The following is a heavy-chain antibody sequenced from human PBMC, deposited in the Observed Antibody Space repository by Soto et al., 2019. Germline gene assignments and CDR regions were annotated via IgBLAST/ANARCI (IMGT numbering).Heavy chain of an antibody. J-gene: IGHJ4*02. CDR3: ARHVITFGGVIYSNYFDY. CDR1: GCSISSYY. CDR2: IYYSGST. V-gene: IGHV4-59*08. Sequence: SETLSHTCTFSGCSISSYYWSWIRQPPGKGLEWIGYIYYSGSTNYNPSLKSRVTISVDTSKNQFSLKLSSVTAADTAVYYCARHVITFGGVIYSNYFDYWGQGTLVTVSS. D-gene: IGHD3-16*02.